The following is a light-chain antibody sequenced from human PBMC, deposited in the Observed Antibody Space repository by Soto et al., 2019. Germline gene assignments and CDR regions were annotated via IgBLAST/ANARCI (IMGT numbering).Light chain of an antibody. CDR2: VNI. CDR1: TSNIGAGYD. CDR3: QSYDSSLSGWV. V-gene: IGLV1-40*01. J-gene: IGLJ3*02. Sequence: QLVMTQPPSVSGAPGQRVTISCTGSTSNIGAGYDVHWYQQLPGTAPKLLIYVNINRPSGVPDRFSGSKSGTSASLAITGLQAEDEADYSCQSYDSSLSGWVFGGGTKLTVL.